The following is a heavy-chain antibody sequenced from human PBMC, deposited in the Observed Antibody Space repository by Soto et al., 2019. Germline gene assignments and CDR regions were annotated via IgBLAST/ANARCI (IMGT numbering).Heavy chain of an antibody. D-gene: IGHD3-10*01. CDR2: IYYSGST. J-gene: IGHJ6*02. Sequence: PSETLSLTCTVSGGSISSSIYYWGWIRQPPGKGLEWIGSIYYSGSTYYNPSLKSRVTISVDTSKNQFSLKLSSVTAADTAVYYCARQDPVYGSGSPPPNYGMDVWGQGTTVTVSS. CDR1: GGSISSSIYY. CDR3: ARQDPVYGSGSPPPNYGMDV. V-gene: IGHV4-39*01.